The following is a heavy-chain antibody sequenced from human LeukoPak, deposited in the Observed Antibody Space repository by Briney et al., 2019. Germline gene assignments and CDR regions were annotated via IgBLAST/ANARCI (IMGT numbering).Heavy chain of an antibody. CDR2: ISSSSTYI. Sequence: PGGSLRLSCAASGFTFSSYSMNWVRQAQGKGGEWVSSISSSSTYIYYAASLQGRFTFSRDNANNSLYLQMNSLRAEDTAVYYCARDPYSGLFDYWGQGTLVTVSS. CDR1: GFTFSSYS. V-gene: IGHV3-21*01. J-gene: IGHJ4*02. D-gene: IGHD4-11*01. CDR3: ARDPYSGLFDY.